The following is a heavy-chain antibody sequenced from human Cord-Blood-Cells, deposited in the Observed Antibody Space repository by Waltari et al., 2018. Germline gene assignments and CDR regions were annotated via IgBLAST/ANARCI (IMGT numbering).Heavy chain of an antibody. V-gene: IGHV3-23*04. J-gene: IGHJ4*02. CDR2: ISGSGWST. Sequence: EVQRVGSGGGLVPPGGCLRLSCGGSGVTFSSCAMSWVRQAPGKGLEWVSAISGSGWSTYYADSVKGRFTISRDNAKNTLYLQMNSLRAEDTSVYYCAKDRRGGWYDYWGQGTLVTVSS. CDR3: AKDRRGGWYDY. D-gene: IGHD6-19*01. CDR1: GVTFSSCA.